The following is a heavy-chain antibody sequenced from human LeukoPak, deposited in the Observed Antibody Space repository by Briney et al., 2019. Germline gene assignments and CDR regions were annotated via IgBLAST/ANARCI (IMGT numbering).Heavy chain of an antibody. D-gene: IGHD2-15*01. Sequence: GGSLRLSCAASGFTFSSYGMHWFRQAPGKGLEWVAFIRYDGSNKYYADSVKGRFTISRDNSKNTLYLQMNSLRAEDTAVYYCAKDLARYCSGGSCYSGVDYWGQGTLVTVSS. CDR2: IRYDGSNK. CDR3: AKDLARYCSGGSCYSGVDY. J-gene: IGHJ4*02. V-gene: IGHV3-30*02. CDR1: GFTFSSYG.